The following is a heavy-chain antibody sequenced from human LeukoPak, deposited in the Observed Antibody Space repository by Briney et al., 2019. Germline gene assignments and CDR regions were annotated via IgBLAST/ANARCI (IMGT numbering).Heavy chain of an antibody. D-gene: IGHD6-19*01. CDR2: IKSKSDGGTT. J-gene: IGHJ4*02. Sequence: GGSLRLSCAASGFTFSNAWMSWVRQAPGKGLEWVGRIKSKSDGGTTYYTTPVKGRLTISRDDSRNTLFLQMNSLKTEDTAVYYCVTGIAVAAYWGQGTLVTVSS. CDR3: VTGIAVAAY. CDR1: GFTFSNAW. V-gene: IGHV3-15*01.